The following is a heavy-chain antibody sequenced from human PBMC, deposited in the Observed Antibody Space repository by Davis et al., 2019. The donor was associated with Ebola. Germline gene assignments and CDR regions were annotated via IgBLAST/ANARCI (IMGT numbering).Heavy chain of an antibody. V-gene: IGHV3-7*03. J-gene: IGHJ3*02. CDR2: INYDGSKK. D-gene: IGHD1-26*01. CDR3: ATELNGTAFDI. Sequence: PGGSLRLSCAASGFTFSNYWVNWVRQAPGKGLEWVANINYDGSKKNYLDSVKDRFTISRDNAKNSLYRQMNNLGAEDTAVYYCATELNGTAFDIWGRGTMVTVSS. CDR1: GFTFSNYW.